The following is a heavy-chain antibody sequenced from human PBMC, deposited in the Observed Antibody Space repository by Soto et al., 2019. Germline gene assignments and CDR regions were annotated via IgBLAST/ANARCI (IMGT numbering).Heavy chain of an antibody. J-gene: IGHJ3*01. CDR3: ATYCGGDTCPPEPWK. D-gene: IGHD2-21*01. CDR2: INPNGGST. CDR1: GYSLSPYY. V-gene: IGHV1-46*03. Sequence: QVHLVQSGAEVKKPGASVKVYCKASGYSLSPYYMHWVRQAPGQGLEWMAIINPNGGSTKNAQKFQGRVTVNRDTSTSTVYMELSRLTSEDTATYYCATYCGGDTCPPEPWKRGQGTMVTVSS.